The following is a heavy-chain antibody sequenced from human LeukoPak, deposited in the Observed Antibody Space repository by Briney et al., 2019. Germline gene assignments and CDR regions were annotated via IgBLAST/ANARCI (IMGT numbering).Heavy chain of an antibody. D-gene: IGHD3-9*01. CDR2: IYYSGST. J-gene: IGHJ4*02. Sequence: SETLSLTCTVSGGSISSSSYYWGWIRQPPGKGLEWIGSIYYSGSTYYNPSLKSRVTISVDMSKNQFSLKLSSVTAADTAVYYCARLDILTGYYVDYWGQGTLVTVSS. CDR1: GGSISSSSYY. V-gene: IGHV4-39*01. CDR3: ARLDILTGYYVDY.